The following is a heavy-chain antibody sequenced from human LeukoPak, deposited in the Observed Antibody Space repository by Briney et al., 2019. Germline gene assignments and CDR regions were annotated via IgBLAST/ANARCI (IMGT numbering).Heavy chain of an antibody. D-gene: IGHD2-2*01. Sequence: GGSLRLSCAASGFTFSSYGMHWVRQAPGKGLEWVAFIRYDGSNKYYADSVKGRFTISRDNSRNTLYLQMNSLRAEDTAVYYCAKDWSFVVVVPAAMSNSYYFDYWGQGTLVTVSS. J-gene: IGHJ4*02. CDR3: AKDWSFVVVVPAAMSNSYYFDY. CDR1: GFTFSSYG. CDR2: IRYDGSNK. V-gene: IGHV3-30*02.